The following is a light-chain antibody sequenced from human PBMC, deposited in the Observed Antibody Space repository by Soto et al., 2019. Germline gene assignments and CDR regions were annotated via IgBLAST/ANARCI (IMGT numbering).Light chain of an antibody. CDR2: AAS. CDR1: QGISNY. CDR3: QKYNSAPYA. V-gene: IGKV1-27*01. J-gene: IGKJ2*01. Sequence: DIQMTQSPSSLSASVGDRVTITCRASQGISNYLAWYQQKPGEVPKLLIYAASTLQSGVPSRFNGSGSGTGFTPTILSLQPEDFSTYYCQKYNSAPYAFGQGTKLENK.